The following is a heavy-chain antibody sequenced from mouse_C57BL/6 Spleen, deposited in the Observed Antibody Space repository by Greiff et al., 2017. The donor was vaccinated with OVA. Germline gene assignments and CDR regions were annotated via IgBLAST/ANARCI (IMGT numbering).Heavy chain of an antibody. V-gene: IGHV5-17*01. CDR2: ISSGSSTI. CDR3: ARGDYGFDY. J-gene: IGHJ2*01. D-gene: IGHD2-4*01. Sequence: EVQVVESGGGLVKPGGSLKLSCAASGFTFSDYGMHRVRQAPEKGLEWVAYISSGSSTIYYADTVKGRFTISRDNAKNTLFLQMTSLRSEDTAMYYCARGDYGFDYWGQGTTLTVSS. CDR1: GFTFSDYG.